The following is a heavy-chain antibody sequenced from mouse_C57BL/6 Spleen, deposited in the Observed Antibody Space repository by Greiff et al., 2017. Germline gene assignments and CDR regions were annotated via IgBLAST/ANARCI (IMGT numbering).Heavy chain of an antibody. D-gene: IGHD1-1*01. V-gene: IGHV1-62-2*01. J-gene: IGHJ1*03. CDR2: FYPGSGSI. CDR1: CYTFTEYT. Sequence: VQLPPSLASLVHPGASVPLSCKSSCYTFTEYTIHWVKQRSGQGLEWIGWFYPGSGSIKYNEKFKDKATLTADKSSSTVYMELSRLTSEDSAVYFCARHGERDYYGSSYWYFDVWGTGTTVTVSS. CDR3: ARHGERDYYGSSYWYFDV.